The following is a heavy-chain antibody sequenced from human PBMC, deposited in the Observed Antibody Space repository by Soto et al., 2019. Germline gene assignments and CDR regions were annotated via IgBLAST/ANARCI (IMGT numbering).Heavy chain of an antibody. V-gene: IGHV4-4*02. CDR3: ARLGAYYQSLDP. CDR2: IYHSGGT. CDR1: GGAISSSNW. D-gene: IGHD2-21*01. J-gene: IGHJ5*02. Sequence: SETLALTSAVSGGAISSSNWWSWVRQPPGKGLEWIGEIYHSGGTFYTPSLKSRLTISLETSKSQFSLRLSSVTAAVTAVYYCARLGAYYQSLDPWGPGTLVTVSS.